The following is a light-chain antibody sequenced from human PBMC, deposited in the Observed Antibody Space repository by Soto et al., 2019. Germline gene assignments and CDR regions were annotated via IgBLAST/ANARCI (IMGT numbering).Light chain of an antibody. CDR3: AAWDDSLIGFWV. V-gene: IGLV1-40*01. CDR1: SSNIGAGYD. Sequence: QSVLTQPPSVSGAPGQRVTISCTGSSSNIGAGYDVHWYQQLPGTAPKLLIYGNSNRPSGVPDRFSGSKSGTSASLAITGLHAEDEADYYCAAWDDSLIGFWVFGGGTQLTVL. J-gene: IGLJ3*02. CDR2: GNS.